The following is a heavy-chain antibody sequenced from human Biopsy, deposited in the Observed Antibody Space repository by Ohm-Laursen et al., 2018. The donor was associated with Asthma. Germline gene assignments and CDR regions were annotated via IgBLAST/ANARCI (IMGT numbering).Heavy chain of an antibody. D-gene: IGHD3-22*01. Sequence: SLRLSCAASGFAVSRDHMFWVRQAPGKGLEWVSVIYSGGTPHTADSARGRFTISSDYSKNTLYLQMHSLRAEDTAVYYCARGDSSNWSHYYFDYWGQGTLVTVSS. J-gene: IGHJ4*02. V-gene: IGHV3-53*01. CDR2: IYSGGTP. CDR1: GFAVSRDH. CDR3: ARGDSSNWSHYYFDY.